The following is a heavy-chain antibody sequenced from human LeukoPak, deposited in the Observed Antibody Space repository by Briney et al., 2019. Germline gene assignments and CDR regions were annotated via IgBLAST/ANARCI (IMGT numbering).Heavy chain of an antibody. J-gene: IGHJ4*02. Sequence: GGSLRLSCAASGFIFSDYSMHWVRQAPGKGLEWVSTISGSGATTYYADSVEGRFTISRDNSKNTLYLQMNSLRADDTAVYYCASRLVATGTKYFDYWGQGTLVTVSS. CDR3: ASRLVATGTKYFDY. CDR1: GFIFSDYS. V-gene: IGHV3-23*01. CDR2: ISGSGATT. D-gene: IGHD6-13*01.